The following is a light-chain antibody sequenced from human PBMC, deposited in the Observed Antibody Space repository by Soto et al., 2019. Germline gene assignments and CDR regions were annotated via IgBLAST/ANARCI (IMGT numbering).Light chain of an antibody. V-gene: IGKV1-39*01. CDR2: AAS. J-gene: IGKJ5*01. CDR1: QSISRN. Sequence: DIQMTQSPSSLSASVGDRVTITCRASQSISRNLNWYQHKPGKAPKLLIYAASSLQNGVPSRFSGSGSGTDFTLSISGLQPEDFATYYCQQSYTTVSITFGQGTRLEIK. CDR3: QQSYTTVSIT.